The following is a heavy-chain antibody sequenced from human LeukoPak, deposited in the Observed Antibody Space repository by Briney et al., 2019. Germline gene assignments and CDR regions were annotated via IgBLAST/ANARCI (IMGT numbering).Heavy chain of an antibody. Sequence: SETLSLTCTVSGGSISSYYWSWIRQPPGKGQEWIGYIYYSGSTNYNPSLKSRVTISVDTSKNQFSLKLSSVTAADTAVYYCARYAYSSGYYYLDYWGQGTLVTVSS. V-gene: IGHV4-59*01. CDR3: ARYAYSSGYYYLDY. CDR2: IYYSGST. J-gene: IGHJ4*02. D-gene: IGHD3-22*01. CDR1: GGSISSYY.